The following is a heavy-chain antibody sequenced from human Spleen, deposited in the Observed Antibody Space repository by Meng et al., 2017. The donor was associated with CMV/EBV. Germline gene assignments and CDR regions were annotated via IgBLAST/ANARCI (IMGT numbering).Heavy chain of an antibody. Sequence: ASVKVSCKGSGGTFSSYAISWVRQAPGQGLEWMGIINPTGGRTSYAQNFQGRVTMARDTSTSTLYMEMSSLRSEDTAVYYCARVGREGGLDVWGQGTTVTVSS. J-gene: IGHJ6*02. D-gene: IGHD1-26*01. V-gene: IGHV1-46*01. CDR3: ARVGREGGLDV. CDR1: GGTFSSYA. CDR2: INPTGGRT.